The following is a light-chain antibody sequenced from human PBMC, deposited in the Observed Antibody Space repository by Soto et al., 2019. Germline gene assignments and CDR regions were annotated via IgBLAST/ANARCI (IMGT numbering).Light chain of an antibody. J-gene: IGKJ1*01. V-gene: IGKV1-39*01. CDR1: QTIKTY. CDR2: AAS. Sequence: DIQMTQSPSTLSASVGDSVTITCRASQTIKTYLNWYRHKPGEAPKLLLYAASCLQTGVPSRFSGSGSGTFFTLSISSLQPEDFATYYCQQTYSTPGTFGQGTKVEV. CDR3: QQTYSTPGT.